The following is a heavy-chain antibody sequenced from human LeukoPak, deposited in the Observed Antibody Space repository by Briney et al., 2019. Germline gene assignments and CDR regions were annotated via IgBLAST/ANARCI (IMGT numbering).Heavy chain of an antibody. V-gene: IGHV4-59*10. D-gene: IGHD3-10*01. J-gene: IGHJ6*03. CDR1: GGSFSGYY. Sequence: PSETLSLTCAVYGGSFSGYYWSWIRQPAGKGLEWIGRIYTSGSTNYNPSLKSRVTISVDTSKNQFSLKLSSVTAADTAVYYCARVLVRGVINYYYMDVWGKGTTVTVSS. CDR2: IYTSGST. CDR3: ARVLVRGVINYYYMDV.